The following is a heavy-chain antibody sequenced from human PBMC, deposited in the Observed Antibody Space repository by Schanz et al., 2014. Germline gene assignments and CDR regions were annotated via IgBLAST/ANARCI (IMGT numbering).Heavy chain of an antibody. V-gene: IGHV3-74*01. CDR3: AREHQWLARYYRDV. Sequence: EVQLVESGGGLVQPGGSLRLSCAASGFTFSTYCMHWVRQAPGKGLVWVSHINSDGTTTTYADSVKGRFTISRDNAENTLYLQMNSLRAEDTAVYYCAREHQWLARYYRDVWGKGTTXTVSS. CDR1: GFTFSTYC. CDR2: INSDGTTT. D-gene: IGHD6-19*01. J-gene: IGHJ6*03.